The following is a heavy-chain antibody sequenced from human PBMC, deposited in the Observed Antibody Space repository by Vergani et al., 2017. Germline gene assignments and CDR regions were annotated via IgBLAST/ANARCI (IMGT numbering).Heavy chain of an antibody. D-gene: IGHD2-8*01. CDR3: ARGRKWPNVRAPFDY. V-gene: IGHV4-34*01. CDR1: GGSFSGYY. CDR2: INHSAST. J-gene: IGHJ4*02. Sequence: QVQLQQWGAGLLKPSETLSLTCAVYGGSFSGYYWSWIRQPPGKGLEWIGEINHSASTNYNPSLKSRVTISVDTSKNQFSLKLSSVTAADTAVYYCARGRKWPNVRAPFDYWGQGTLVTVSS.